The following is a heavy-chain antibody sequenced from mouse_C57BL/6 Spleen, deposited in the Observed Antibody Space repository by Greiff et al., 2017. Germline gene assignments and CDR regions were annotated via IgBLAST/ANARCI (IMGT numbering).Heavy chain of an antibody. CDR2: IDPENGDT. J-gene: IGHJ2*01. V-gene: IGHV14-4*01. CDR3: TTDGYYSSD. D-gene: IGHD1-1*01. Sequence: VQLQQSGAELVRPGASVKLSCTASGFNIKDDYMHWVKQRPEQGLEWIGWIDPENGDTEYASKFQGKATITADTSSNTAYLQLSSLTSEDTAVYYCTTDGYYSSDWGQGTTLTVSS. CDR1: GFNIKDDY.